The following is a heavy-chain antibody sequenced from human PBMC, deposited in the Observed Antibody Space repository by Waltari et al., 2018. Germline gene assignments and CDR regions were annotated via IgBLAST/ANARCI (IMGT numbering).Heavy chain of an antibody. Sequence: QVQLQESGPGLVKPSETLSLTCTVSGGSISNYYWSWIRQPAGKGLEWIGRIYTSGSTNDNPPLKSRVTMSGDTSKNQFSLKLSSVTAADTAVYYCARGLRFLEWFFDYWGQGTLVTVSS. D-gene: IGHD3-3*01. CDR3: ARGLRFLEWFFDY. CDR1: GGSISNYY. J-gene: IGHJ4*02. V-gene: IGHV4-4*07. CDR2: IYTSGST.